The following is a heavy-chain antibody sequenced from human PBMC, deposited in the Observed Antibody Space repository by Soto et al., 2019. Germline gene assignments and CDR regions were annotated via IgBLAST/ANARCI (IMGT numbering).Heavy chain of an antibody. J-gene: IGHJ4*02. CDR3: AREPPETPPDY. CDR2: ISTENGNT. Sequence: QVQLVQSGADVKKPGASVKVSCKASGYTFSDYGISWVRQAPGQGLEWMGWISTENGNTNFAQKFRGRVTMTTDTSTSTVYLELRSLKPDDSAVYYCAREPPETPPDYWGQGTLVTVSS. CDR1: GYTFSDYG. V-gene: IGHV1-18*01.